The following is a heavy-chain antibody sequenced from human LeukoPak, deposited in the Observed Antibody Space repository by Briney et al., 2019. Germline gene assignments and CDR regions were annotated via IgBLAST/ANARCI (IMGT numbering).Heavy chain of an antibody. Sequence: LSLTCAVYGGSFSGYYWSWIRQPPGKGLEWIGEINHSGSTNYNPSLKSRVTISVDTSKNQFSLKLSSVTATDTAVYYCARRVVWFGERIRYYYYMDVWGKGTTVTISS. V-gene: IGHV4-34*01. D-gene: IGHD3-10*01. CDR1: GGSFSGYY. CDR3: ARRVVWFGERIRYYYYMDV. J-gene: IGHJ6*03. CDR2: INHSGST.